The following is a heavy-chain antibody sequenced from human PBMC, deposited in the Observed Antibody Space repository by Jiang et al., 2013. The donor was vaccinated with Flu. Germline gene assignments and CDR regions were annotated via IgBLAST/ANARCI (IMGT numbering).Heavy chain of an antibody. V-gene: IGHV1-18*01. CDR3: ATIESADYPTS. D-gene: IGHD4-11*01. J-gene: IGHJ5*02. CDR1: SYG. CDR2: ISAYNGNT. Sequence: SYGISWVRQAPGQGLEWMGWISAYNGNTNYAQKLQGRVTMTTDTSTSTAYMELRSLRSDDTAVYYCATIESADYPTSWGQGTLVTVSS.